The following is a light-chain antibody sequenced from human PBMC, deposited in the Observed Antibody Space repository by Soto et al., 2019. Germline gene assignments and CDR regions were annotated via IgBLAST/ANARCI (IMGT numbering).Light chain of an antibody. Sequence: EIVMRQSPATLSVAPGERASLSCRASQSVSSNLAWYQQKPGQAPRLLIYGASSRATGIPDRFSGSGSGTDFTLTISRLEPEDFAVYYCQQYGSSPQTFGQGTKVDI. J-gene: IGKJ1*01. CDR1: QSVSSN. CDR2: GAS. V-gene: IGKV3-20*01. CDR3: QQYGSSPQT.